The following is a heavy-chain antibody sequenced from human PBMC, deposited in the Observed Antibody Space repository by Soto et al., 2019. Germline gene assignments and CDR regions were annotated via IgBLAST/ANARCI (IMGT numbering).Heavy chain of an antibody. CDR1: GVTFSSYA. Sequence: GGSLRLSCAASGVTFSSYAMSWVRQAPGKGLEWVSAISGSGGSTYYADSVKGRVTISRDNSKNTLYLQMNSLRAEDTAVYYCAKVSPRQPFTMIVVVIKPRFDYWGQGTLVTVSS. CDR2: ISGSGGST. J-gene: IGHJ4*02. CDR3: AKVSPRQPFTMIVVVIKPRFDY. V-gene: IGHV3-23*01. D-gene: IGHD3-22*01.